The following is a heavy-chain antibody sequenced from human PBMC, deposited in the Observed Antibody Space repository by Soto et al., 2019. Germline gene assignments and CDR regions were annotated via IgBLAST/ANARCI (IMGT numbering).Heavy chain of an antibody. CDR1: GFTFRTYW. V-gene: IGHV3-7*05. Sequence: EVQLVESGGGLVQPGGSLRLCCGASGFTFRTYWLSWVRQVPGKGLEWVANINQDGSEKNYVDSVKGRFTISRDNAKNSLYLQMSSPRAEDTALYYCARDGSTSWYSYDYHGMDVWGQGTTVTVSS. CDR3: ARDGSTSWYSYDYHGMDV. CDR2: INQDGSEK. J-gene: IGHJ6*02. D-gene: IGHD5-18*01.